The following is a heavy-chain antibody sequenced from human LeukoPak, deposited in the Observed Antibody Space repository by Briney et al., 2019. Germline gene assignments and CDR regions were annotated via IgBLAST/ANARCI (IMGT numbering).Heavy chain of an antibody. J-gene: IGHJ4*02. CDR1: GFTFSGSA. D-gene: IGHD2-21*02. CDR3: AKPAQTDCGGDCYFDY. Sequence: PGGSLRLSCAASGFTFSGSALHWVRQASGKGLEWVGRIRSTANGYATAYAASVKGRFTISRDDSKNTAYLQMDSLKTEDTAVYFCAKPAQTDCGGDCYFDYWGQGTLVTVSA. CDR2: IRSTANGYAT. V-gene: IGHV3-73*01.